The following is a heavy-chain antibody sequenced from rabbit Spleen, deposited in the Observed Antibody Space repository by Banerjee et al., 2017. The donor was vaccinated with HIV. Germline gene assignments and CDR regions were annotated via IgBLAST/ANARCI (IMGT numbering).Heavy chain of an antibody. D-gene: IGHD2-1*01. CDR3: VRDQAGDADYGPYYLNL. CDR1: GISFSSGYN. V-gene: IGHV1S45*01. Sequence: QQQLEESGGGLVKPGGTLTLTCKASGISFSSGYNMCWVRQAPGKGLEWIGCIDTTSGVTPYATWAKGRFTISKTSSTTVTLQMTSLTAADTATYFCVRDQAGDADYGPYYLNLWGPGTLVTVS. CDR2: IDTTSGVT. J-gene: IGHJ4*01.